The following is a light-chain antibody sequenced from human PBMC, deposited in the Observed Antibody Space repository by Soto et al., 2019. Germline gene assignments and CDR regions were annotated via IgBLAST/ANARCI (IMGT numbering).Light chain of an antibody. CDR3: QQYNNWPFT. CDR1: QSISSY. V-gene: IGKV1-39*01. J-gene: IGKJ2*01. Sequence: DIPMTQSPSSLSASVGDRVTIPCRASQSISSYLDWYQQKPGKAPRLLIYAASSRVTGIPARFSGSGSGTEFTLTISSLQSEDFAVYYCQQYNNWPFTFGQGTKLEIK. CDR2: AAS.